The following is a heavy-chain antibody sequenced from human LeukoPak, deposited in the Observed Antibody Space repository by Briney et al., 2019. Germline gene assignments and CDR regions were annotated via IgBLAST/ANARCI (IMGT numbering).Heavy chain of an antibody. J-gene: IGHJ6*02. CDR1: GGSFSGYY. D-gene: IGHD5-18*01. V-gene: IGHV4-34*01. Sequence: PSETLSLTCAVYGGSFSGYYWSWIRQPPGKGLEWIGEINHSGSTNYNPSLKSRVTISVDTSKNQFSLKLSSVTAADTAVYYCASGSVQLWVGYYYYYYGMDVWGQGTTVTVSS. CDR3: ASGSVQLWVGYYYYYYGMDV. CDR2: INHSGST.